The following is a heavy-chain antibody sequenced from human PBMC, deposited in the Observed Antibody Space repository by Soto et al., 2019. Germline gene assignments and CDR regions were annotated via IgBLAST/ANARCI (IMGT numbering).Heavy chain of an antibody. D-gene: IGHD4-4*01. CDR1: GASIASSSYY. Sequence: SETLSLTCTVSGASIASSSYYWAWIRQPPGKGLEWVGSIYYSGTTSYNPSLKSRVTISIDTSQSQFSLKLRSVSAADAAVYYCARHEYSDFYFDYWGQGTPVTVSS. J-gene: IGHJ4*02. V-gene: IGHV4-39*01. CDR3: ARHEYSDFYFDY. CDR2: IYYSGTT.